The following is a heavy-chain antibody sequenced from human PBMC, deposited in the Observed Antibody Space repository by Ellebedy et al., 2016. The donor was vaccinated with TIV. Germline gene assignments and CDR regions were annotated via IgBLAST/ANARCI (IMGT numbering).Heavy chain of an antibody. CDR1: GGSINNYY. CDR3: ARDLGRYGMDV. CDR2: IHHSGNS. J-gene: IGHJ6*02. Sequence: MPSETLSLTCSVSGGSINNYYWTWIRQPPGQGLEWIGDIHHSGNSHIRPSLKSRVTLSVDTSKNQFSLDMTSVTAADTATYYCARDLGRYGMDVWGQGTTVTVSS. V-gene: IGHV4-59*01.